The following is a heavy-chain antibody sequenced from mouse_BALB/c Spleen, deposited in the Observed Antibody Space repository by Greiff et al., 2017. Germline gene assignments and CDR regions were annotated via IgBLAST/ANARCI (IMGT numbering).Heavy chain of an antibody. CDR1: GFTFTDYY. CDR2: IRNKANGYTT. CDR3: ARDIPSFAY. V-gene: IGHV7-3*02. J-gene: IGHJ3*01. Sequence: EVNVVESGGGLVQPGGSLRLSCATSGFTFTDYYMSWVRQPPGKALEWLGFIRNKANGYTTEYSASVKGRFTISRDNSQSILYLQMNTLRAEDSATYYCARDIPSFAYWGQGTLVTVSA.